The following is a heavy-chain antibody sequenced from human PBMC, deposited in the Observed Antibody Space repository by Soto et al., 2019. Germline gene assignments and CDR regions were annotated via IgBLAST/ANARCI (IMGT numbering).Heavy chain of an antibody. CDR3: TTVLWFGESYYFDY. CDR1: RFTFSNAW. D-gene: IGHD3-10*01. V-gene: IGHV3-15*01. J-gene: IGHJ4*02. Sequence: PGGSLRLSCAASRFTFSNAWMSWVRQAPGKGLEWVGRIKSKTDGGTTDYAAPVKGRFTISRDDSKNTLYLQMNSLKTEDTAVYYCTTVLWFGESYYFDYWGQGTLVTVSS. CDR2: IKSKTDGGTT.